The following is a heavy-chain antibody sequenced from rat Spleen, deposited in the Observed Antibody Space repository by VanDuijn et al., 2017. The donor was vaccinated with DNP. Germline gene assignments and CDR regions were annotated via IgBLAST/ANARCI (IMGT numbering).Heavy chain of an antibody. V-gene: IGHV5-22*01. J-gene: IGHJ4*01. CDR3: ARHVLDSSYTPMDA. Sequence: EVQLVESGGGLVQPGRSMKLSCAASGFTFSDYYMAWVRQAPKKGLEWVASISYEGSSTYYGDSVKGRFTISRDNAKSTLYLQMNSLRSEDTATYYCARHVLDSSYTPMDAWGQGASVTVSS. D-gene: IGHD1-2*01. CDR2: ISYEGSST. CDR1: GFTFSDYY.